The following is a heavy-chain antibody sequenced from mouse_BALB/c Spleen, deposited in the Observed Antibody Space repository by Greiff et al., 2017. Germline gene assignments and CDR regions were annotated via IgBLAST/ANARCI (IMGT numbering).Heavy chain of an antibody. J-gene: IGHJ4*01. CDR2: IHPSDSET. CDR1: GYSFTSYW. Sequence: VKLVESGGGLVKPGASVKLSCKASGYSFTSYWMNWVKQRPGQGLEWIGMIHPSDSETRLNQKFKDKATLTVDKSSSTAYMQLSSPTSEDSAVYYCARLDGNSYAMDYWGQGTSVTVSS. CDR3: ARLDGNSYAMDY. D-gene: IGHD2-1*01. V-gene: IGHV1-74*01.